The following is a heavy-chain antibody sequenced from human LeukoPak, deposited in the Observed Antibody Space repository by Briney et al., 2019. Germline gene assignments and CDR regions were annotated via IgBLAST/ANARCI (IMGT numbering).Heavy chain of an antibody. V-gene: IGHV3-7*01. CDR3: ATGGGWYFDY. Sequence: GSLRLSCAASGFTFSKYWMNWVRQAPGKGLEWVASIGQDGSENYYVDSVKGRFTIFRDNAKNSLYLQMNSLRVEDTAVYYCATGGGWYFDYWGQGALITASS. CDR2: IGQDGSEN. D-gene: IGHD6-19*01. CDR1: GFTFSKYW. J-gene: IGHJ4*02.